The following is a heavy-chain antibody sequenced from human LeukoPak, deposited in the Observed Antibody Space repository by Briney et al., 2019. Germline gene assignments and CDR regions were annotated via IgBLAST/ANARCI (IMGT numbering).Heavy chain of an antibody. CDR1: GYTFTSYG. Sequence: ASVKVSCKASGYTFTSYGISWVRQAPGQGLEWMGWISAYNGNTNYAQKLQGRVTMTTDTSTSTAYMELRSLRSDDTAVYYCAGDRLRGGVTTEMVTYYYYYGMDVWGQGTTVTVSS. CDR3: AGDRLRGGVTTEMVTYYYYYGMDV. J-gene: IGHJ6*02. V-gene: IGHV1-18*01. CDR2: ISAYNGNT. D-gene: IGHD4-11*01.